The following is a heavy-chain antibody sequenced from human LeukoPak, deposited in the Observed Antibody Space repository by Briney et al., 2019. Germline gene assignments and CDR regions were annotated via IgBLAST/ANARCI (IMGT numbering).Heavy chain of an antibody. CDR3: ARNGETYYDILTGTEEDYYYFMDV. Sequence: SGPTLVKPSETLSLTCTVSGGAISSYYWSWIRQPAGKRLEWIGRIYTSGSTNYNPSLKSRVTMSVDTSKNQFSLKLSSVTAADTAVYYCARNGETYYDILTGTEEDYYYFMDVWGKGTTVTVSS. D-gene: IGHD3-9*01. V-gene: IGHV4-4*07. J-gene: IGHJ6*03. CDR1: GGAISSYY. CDR2: IYTSGST.